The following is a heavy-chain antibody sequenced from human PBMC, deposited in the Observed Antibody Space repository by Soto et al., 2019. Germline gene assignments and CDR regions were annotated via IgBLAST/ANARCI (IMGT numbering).Heavy chain of an antibody. J-gene: IGHJ4*02. Sequence: GGSLRLSCAASGFTFSSYGMHWVRQAPGKGLEWVAVISYDGSNKYYADSVKGRFTISRDNSKNTLYLQMNSLRAEDTAVYYCANMPRYSSYYYDSSGYFNYFDYRGQGTLVTVSS. D-gene: IGHD3-22*01. CDR1: GFTFSSYG. V-gene: IGHV3-30*18. CDR3: ANMPRYSSYYYDSSGYFNYFDY. CDR2: ISYDGSNK.